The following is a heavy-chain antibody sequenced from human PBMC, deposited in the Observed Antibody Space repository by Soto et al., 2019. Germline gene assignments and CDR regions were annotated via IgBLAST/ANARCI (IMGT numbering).Heavy chain of an antibody. CDR3: ARDYYGSGSYYTPYLV. CDR2: IIPIFGTA. Sequence: ASVKVSCKASGGTFSSYAISWVRQAPGQGLEWMGGIIPIFGTANYAQKFQGRVTITAVESTSTAYMELSSLRSEDTAVYYCARDYYGSGSYYTPYLVWGQGTLVTVSS. V-gene: IGHV1-69*13. J-gene: IGHJ4*02. CDR1: GGTFSSYA. D-gene: IGHD3-10*01.